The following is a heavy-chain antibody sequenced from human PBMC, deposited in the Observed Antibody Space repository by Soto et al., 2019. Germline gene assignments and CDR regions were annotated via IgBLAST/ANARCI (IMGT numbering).Heavy chain of an antibody. CDR1: GFTFSSYG. J-gene: IGHJ5*02. V-gene: IGHV3-23*01. CDR2: ISGSGVST. Sequence: GGSLRLSCAASGFTFSSYGMTWVRQPPGKGLEWVSAISGSGVSTYYADSVKGRFTISRDNSKNTLYLQMNSLRAEDTAVYYCAKAPIWNWFDPWGQGTLVTVSS. D-gene: IGHD3-3*01. CDR3: AKAPIWNWFDP.